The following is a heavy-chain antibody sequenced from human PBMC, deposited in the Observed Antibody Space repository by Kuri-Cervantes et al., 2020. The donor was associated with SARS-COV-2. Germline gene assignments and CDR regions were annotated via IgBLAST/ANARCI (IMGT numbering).Heavy chain of an antibody. CDR2: ISAYNAYT. CDR1: GNTFTSFG. Sequence: ASVKVSCKASGNTFTSFGISWVRQAPGQGLEWMGWISAYNAYTDYAQKFKGRVTMTTDTSPSTAYMELRSLRSDDTAVYYCARSPLTRRYSSGWTERYYYYYYMDVWGKGTTVTVSS. D-gene: IGHD6-19*01. CDR3: ARSPLTRRYSSGWTERYYYYYYMDV. J-gene: IGHJ6*03. V-gene: IGHV1-18*01.